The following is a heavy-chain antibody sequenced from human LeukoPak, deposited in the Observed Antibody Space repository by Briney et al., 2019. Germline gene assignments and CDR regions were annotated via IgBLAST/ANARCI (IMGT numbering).Heavy chain of an antibody. CDR1: GFTFSSYG. CDR3: AKVTLHIAAAGTPGAFDM. CDR2: VTGSGGST. V-gene: IGHV3-23*01. D-gene: IGHD6-13*01. J-gene: IGHJ3*02. Sequence: GRSLRLSCAASGFTFSSYGMHWVRQAPGKGLEWVSAVTGSGGSTYYADSVKGRFTISRDNSKNTLYVQMNSLRAEDTAVYYCAKVTLHIAAAGTPGAFDMWGQGAMVTVSS.